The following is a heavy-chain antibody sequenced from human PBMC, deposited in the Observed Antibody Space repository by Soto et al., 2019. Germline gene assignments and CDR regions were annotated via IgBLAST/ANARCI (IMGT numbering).Heavy chain of an antibody. CDR2: ISGSSDTR. CDR1: GFTFSSYE. J-gene: IGHJ4*02. V-gene: IGHV3-48*03. D-gene: IGHD2-8*01. Sequence: GGSLRLSCATSGFTFSSYEMHWVREAPGKGLEWVSYISGSSDTRYIADSVKGRFTISRDNAKNSLYLQMNSLRAEDTAVYYCARATGYTNYGLDYWGEGALVTVSS. CDR3: ARATGYTNYGLDY.